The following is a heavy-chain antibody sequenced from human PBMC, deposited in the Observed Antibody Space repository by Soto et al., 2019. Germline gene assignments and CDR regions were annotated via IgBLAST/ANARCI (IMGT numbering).Heavy chain of an antibody. D-gene: IGHD3-22*01. CDR1: GFTFSSYA. Sequence: GGSLRLSCAASGFTFSSYAMSWVRQAPGKGLEWVSAISGSGGSTYYADSVKGRFTITRDNSKNTLYLQMNSLRAEDTAVYYCAKLIYYDSSLFSAFDIWGQGTMVTVSS. CDR2: ISGSGGST. J-gene: IGHJ3*02. V-gene: IGHV3-23*01. CDR3: AKLIYYDSSLFSAFDI.